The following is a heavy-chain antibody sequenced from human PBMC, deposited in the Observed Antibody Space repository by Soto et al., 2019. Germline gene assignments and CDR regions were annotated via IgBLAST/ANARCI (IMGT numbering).Heavy chain of an antibody. J-gene: IGHJ3*02. CDR2: IYYSGST. CDR3: ARDGSSGSDAFDI. Sequence: SETLSLTCTVSGGSISSGDYYWSWIRQPPGKGLEWIGYIYYSGSTYYNPSLKSRVTISVDTSKNQFSLKLSSVTAADTAVYYCARDGSSGSDAFDIWGQGTMVTASS. V-gene: IGHV4-30-4*01. CDR1: GGSISSGDYY. D-gene: IGHD3-22*01.